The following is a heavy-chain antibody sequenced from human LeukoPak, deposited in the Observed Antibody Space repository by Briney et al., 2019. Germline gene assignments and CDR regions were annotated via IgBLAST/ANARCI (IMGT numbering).Heavy chain of an antibody. Sequence: ASVKLSCTASGFTFTDYYMHWVRHSRGQGLEFTQWINPNRGYTNYAQNFQCWVTMNRDTSINTADIALSRLKSDDTAIYYCAKLVDSSRWVFDFWGQGTLVTVSS. CDR2: INPNRGYT. J-gene: IGHJ4*02. CDR1: GFTFTDYY. D-gene: IGHD6-19*01. V-gene: IGHV1-2*04. CDR3: AKLVDSSRWVFDF.